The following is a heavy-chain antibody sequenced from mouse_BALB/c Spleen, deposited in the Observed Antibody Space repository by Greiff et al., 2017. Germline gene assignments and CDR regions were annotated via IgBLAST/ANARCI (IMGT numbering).Heavy chain of an antibody. Sequence: EVKLVESGGGLVQPGGSLRLSCATSGFTFTDYYMSWVRQPPGKALEWLGFIRNKANGYTTEYSASVKGRFTISRDNSQSILYLQMNTLRAEDSATYYCARENYYYGSSPFAYWGQGTLVTVSA. J-gene: IGHJ3*01. CDR1: GFTFTDYY. CDR2: IRNKANGYTT. CDR3: ARENYYYGSSPFAY. V-gene: IGHV7-3*02. D-gene: IGHD1-1*01.